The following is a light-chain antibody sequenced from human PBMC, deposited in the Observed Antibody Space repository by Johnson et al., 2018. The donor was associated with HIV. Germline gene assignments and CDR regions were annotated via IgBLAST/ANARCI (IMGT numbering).Light chain of an antibody. CDR3: GTWDDSLSALYV. V-gene: IGLV1-51*01. J-gene: IGLJ1*01. Sequence: QSVLTQPPSVSAAPGQKVTISCSGSSCDIGNNYVSCHQQLPGTAPKLLIYDNNKRPSGIPDRISGSKSGTSATLGITGLQTGDEADYYCGTWDDSLSALYVFGTGTKVTVL. CDR2: DNN. CDR1: SCDIGNNY.